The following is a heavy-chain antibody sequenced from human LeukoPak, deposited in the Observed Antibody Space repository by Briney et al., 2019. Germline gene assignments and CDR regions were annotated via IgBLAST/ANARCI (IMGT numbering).Heavy chain of an antibody. CDR3: ARDQGVSYYGSGSPNYYYYMDV. CDR1: GGSISSYY. CDR2: IYTSGST. V-gene: IGHV4-4*07. J-gene: IGHJ6*03. Sequence: SETLSLTCTVSGGSISSYYWSWLRQPAGKGLEWIGRIYTSGSTNYNPSLKSRVTMSVDTSKNQFSLKLSSVTAADTAVYYCARDQGVSYYGSGSPNYYYYMDVWGKGTTVTISS. D-gene: IGHD3-10*01.